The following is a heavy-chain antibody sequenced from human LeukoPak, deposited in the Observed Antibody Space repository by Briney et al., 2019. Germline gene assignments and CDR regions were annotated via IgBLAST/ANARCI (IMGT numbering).Heavy chain of an antibody. J-gene: IGHJ6*02. CDR3: ASRRGPSIVGSGRQTYYYYYGMDV. Sequence: RAGGSLRLSCAASGFTFSSYAMSWVRQPPGKGLEWIGEINHSGSTNYNPSLKSRVTISVDTSKNQFSLRLSSVTAADTAVYYCASRRGPSIVGSGRQTYYYYYGMDVWGQGTTVTVSS. V-gene: IGHV4-34*01. CDR2: INHSGST. D-gene: IGHD3-10*01. CDR1: GFTFSSYA.